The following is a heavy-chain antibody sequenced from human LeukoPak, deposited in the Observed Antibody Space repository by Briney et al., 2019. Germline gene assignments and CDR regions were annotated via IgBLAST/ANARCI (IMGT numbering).Heavy chain of an antibody. J-gene: IGHJ3*02. CDR3: ARDKGSLWFGELGAFDI. CDR1: GGTFSSYA. D-gene: IGHD3-10*01. V-gene: IGHV1-69*04. Sequence: GASVKVSCKASGGTFSSYAISWVRQAPGQELEWMGRIIPILGIANYAQKFQGRVTITADKSTSTAYMELSSLRSEDTAVYYCARDKGSLWFGELGAFDIWGQGTMVTVSS. CDR2: IIPILGIA.